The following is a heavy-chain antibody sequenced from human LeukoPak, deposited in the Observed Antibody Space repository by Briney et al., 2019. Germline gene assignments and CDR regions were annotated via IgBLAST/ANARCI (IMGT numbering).Heavy chain of an antibody. CDR1: GCSINSSSYY. CDR2: IYYSGST. V-gene: IGHV4-39*01. Sequence: SSETLSLTCTVSGCSINSSSYYWGWIRQPPGKGLEWIGSIYYSGSTYYNPSLKSRVTISVDTSKNQFSLKLSSVTAADTAVYYCARHHRIAVANDAFDIWGQGTMVTVSS. D-gene: IGHD6-19*01. J-gene: IGHJ3*02. CDR3: ARHHRIAVANDAFDI.